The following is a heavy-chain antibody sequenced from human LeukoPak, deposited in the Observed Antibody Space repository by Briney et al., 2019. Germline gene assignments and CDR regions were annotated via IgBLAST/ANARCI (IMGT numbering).Heavy chain of an antibody. D-gene: IGHD5-18*01. CDR1: GGTFGSYV. CDR3: AKEGDTALVTGYFDL. J-gene: IGHJ2*01. Sequence: SVKVSCKASGGTFGSYVISWVRQAPGQGLEWMGGIIPIFGTAHYAQKFQGRLTITADESTSTVYMEMSSLRSEDTAMYYCAKEGDTALVTGYFDLWGRGPLVTVSA. V-gene: IGHV1-69*13. CDR2: IIPIFGTA.